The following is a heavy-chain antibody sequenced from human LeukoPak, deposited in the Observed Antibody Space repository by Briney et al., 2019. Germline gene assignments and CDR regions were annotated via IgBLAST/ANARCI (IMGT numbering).Heavy chain of an antibody. Sequence: PSETLSLTCTVSGGSISSYYWSWIRQPPGKGLEWIGYIYYSGSTNYNPSLKSRVTISVDTSKNQFSLKLSSVTAADTAVYYCARGVLRYFDWPRKGWFDPWGQGTLVTVSS. CDR1: GGSISSYY. CDR2: IYYSGST. D-gene: IGHD3-9*01. CDR3: ARGVLRYFDWPRKGWFDP. V-gene: IGHV4-59*01. J-gene: IGHJ5*01.